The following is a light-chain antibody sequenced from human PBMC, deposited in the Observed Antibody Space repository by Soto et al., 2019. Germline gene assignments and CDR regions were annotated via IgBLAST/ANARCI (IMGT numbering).Light chain of an antibody. V-gene: IGKV3-11*01. CDR2: GAS. J-gene: IGKJ3*01. CDR1: QTLSND. CDR3: QNYDRAPLFT. Sequence: EIVLTQSPATLSLSPGERAALSCRASQTLSNDFAWYQQRPGQAPRLLIYGASKRAPGVPARFSGSGSGTDFTLTINSLQPEDVATYFCQNYDRAPLFTFGPGTKVDIK.